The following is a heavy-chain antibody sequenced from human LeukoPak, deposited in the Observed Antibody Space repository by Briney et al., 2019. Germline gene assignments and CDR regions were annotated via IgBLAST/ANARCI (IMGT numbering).Heavy chain of an antibody. CDR2: IFSHGET. CDR1: GFTVGNNY. Sequence: RGSLRLSCAASGFTVGNNYMNWVRQALGKGLEWVSLIFSHGETSYADSVKGRFTTSRDNSKNTLYLQMNGLRVEDTAVYYCARDPPAVSINTYAWGQGTLVTVSS. J-gene: IGHJ4*02. CDR3: ARDPPAVSINTYA. D-gene: IGHD2-8*01. V-gene: IGHV3-66*01.